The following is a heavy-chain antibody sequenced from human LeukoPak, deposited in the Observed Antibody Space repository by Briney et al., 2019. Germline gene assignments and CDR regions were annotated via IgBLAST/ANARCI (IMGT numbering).Heavy chain of an antibody. V-gene: IGHV1-8*01. CDR1: GYTFTSYD. D-gene: IGHD2-21*01. CDR2: INPNSGNT. J-gene: IGHJ6*03. Sequence: ASVKVSCKASGYTFTSYDINWVRQATGQGLEWMGWINPNSGNTGYAQKFQGRVTMTRNTSISTAYMELSSLRSEDTAVYYCARGRRRVAALGIKYYYYMDVWGKGTTVTVSS. CDR3: ARGRRRVAALGIKYYYYMDV.